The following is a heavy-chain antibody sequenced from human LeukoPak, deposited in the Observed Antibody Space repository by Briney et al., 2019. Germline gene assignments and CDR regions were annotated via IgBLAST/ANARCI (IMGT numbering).Heavy chain of an antibody. CDR2: IHYSGST. CDR1: GGSISSYY. V-gene: IGHV4-59*06. J-gene: IGHJ4*02. D-gene: IGHD4-17*01. CDR3: ARDYGDARFDY. Sequence: SETLSLTCTVSGGSISSYYWSWIRQPPGKGLEWIGYIHYSGSTYYNPSLKSRVTISVDTSKNQFSLKLRSVTAADTAVFYCARDYGDARFDYWGQGTLVTVSS.